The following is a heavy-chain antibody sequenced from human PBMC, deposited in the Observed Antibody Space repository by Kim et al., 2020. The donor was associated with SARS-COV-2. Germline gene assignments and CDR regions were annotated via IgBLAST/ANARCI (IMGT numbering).Heavy chain of an antibody. J-gene: IGHJ4*02. V-gene: IGHV3-30-3*01. CDR3: ARWSGNAIDY. CDR2: SKK. Sequence: SKKTYATSVKGRFTLPRDNSKNPLYLQMNSLRAEDTAVYYCARWSGNAIDYWGQGTLVTVSS. D-gene: IGHD3-3*01.